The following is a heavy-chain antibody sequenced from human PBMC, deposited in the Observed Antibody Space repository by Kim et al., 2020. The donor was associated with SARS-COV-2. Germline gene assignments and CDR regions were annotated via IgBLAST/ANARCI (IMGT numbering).Heavy chain of an antibody. V-gene: IGHV6-1*01. J-gene: IGHJ5*02. CDR1: GDSVSSNSAA. Sequence: SQTLSLTCAISGDSVSSNSAAWNWIRQSPSRGLEWLGRTYYRSKWYNDYAVSVKSRLTINPDTSKNQFSLQLNSVTPEDTAVYYCARDANYDSSGYYGENWFDPWGQGTLVTVSS. CDR3: ARDANYDSSGYYGENWFDP. CDR2: TYYRSKWYN. D-gene: IGHD3-22*01.